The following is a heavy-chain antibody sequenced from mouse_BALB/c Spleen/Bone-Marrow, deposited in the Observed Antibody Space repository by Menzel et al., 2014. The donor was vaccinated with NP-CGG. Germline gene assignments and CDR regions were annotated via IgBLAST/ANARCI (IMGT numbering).Heavy chain of an antibody. CDR1: GYTFTSYW. J-gene: IGHJ4*01. Sequence: GAELVKPGASVKLSCKASGYTFTSYWMHWVKQRPGQGLEWIGEINPSNGRTNYNEKFKSKATLTVDKSSSTAYMQLSSLTSEDSAVYYCAREDILYAMDYWGQGTSVTVSS. CDR2: INPSNGRT. CDR3: AREDILYAMDY. V-gene: IGHV1S81*02.